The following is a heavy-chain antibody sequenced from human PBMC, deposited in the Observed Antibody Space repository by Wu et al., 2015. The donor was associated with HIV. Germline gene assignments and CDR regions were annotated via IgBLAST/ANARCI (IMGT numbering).Heavy chain of an antibody. V-gene: IGHV1-18*01. CDR1: GYTFNSYT. D-gene: IGHD4-11*01. Sequence: QVQVVQSGAELKKPGASVKVSCKASGYTFNSYTITWVRQAPGQGLEWLGWISAYNGNTNSAQKFQDRVTMTTDTSTSTAYMELRSLRSDDTAVYYCARELPDTTVTTFKYFDPWGQGTLVHRLL. CDR2: ISAYNGNT. J-gene: IGHJ5*02. CDR3: ARELPDTTVTTFKYFDP.